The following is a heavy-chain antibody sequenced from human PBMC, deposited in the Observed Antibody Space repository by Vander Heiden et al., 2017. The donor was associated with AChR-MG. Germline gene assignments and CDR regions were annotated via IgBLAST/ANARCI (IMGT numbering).Heavy chain of an antibody. CDR1: GYPFTSYY. CDR2: INPSGGST. CDR3: ARVRGTSGNYYFDY. Sequence: QVQLVQSGAEVKKPGASVKVSCKASGYPFTSYYMHWVRQAPGQGLEWMGVINPSGGSTSYAQRFQGRVTMTRDTSTNTVYMELSSLRSEDTAVYYCARVRGTSGNYYFDYWGQGTLVTVSS. D-gene: IGHD3-10*01. J-gene: IGHJ4*02. V-gene: IGHV1-46*01.